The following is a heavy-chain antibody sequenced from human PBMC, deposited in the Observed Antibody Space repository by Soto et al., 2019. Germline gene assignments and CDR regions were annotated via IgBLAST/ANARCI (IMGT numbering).Heavy chain of an antibody. J-gene: IGHJ4*02. CDR3: AKTGGTSLYGIVY. V-gene: IGHV5-51*01. Sequence: ESLKISCKGSGYSFTNYWIGWVRQMSGKGLEWMGIIYPGDSDTRYSPSFQGQVTISVDKSTSTAYLQWSSLKASDTAMYYCAKTGGTSLYGIVYWGQGTQVTVSS. CDR2: IYPGDSDT. CDR1: GYSFTNYW. D-gene: IGHD2-2*01.